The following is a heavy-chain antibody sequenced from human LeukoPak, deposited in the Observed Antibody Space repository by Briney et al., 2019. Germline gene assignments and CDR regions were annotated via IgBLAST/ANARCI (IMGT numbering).Heavy chain of an antibody. CDR1: GGSISSSSYY. Sequence: SETLSLTCTVSGGSISSSSYYWGWIRQPPGKGLEWIGSIYYSGSTYYNPPLKSRVTISVDTSKNQFSLKLSSVTAADTAVYYCARVSWPYCGGDCYPGLWDWGQGTRVTVSS. V-gene: IGHV4-39*01. CDR3: ARVSWPYCGGDCYPGLWD. J-gene: IGHJ4*02. CDR2: IYYSGST. D-gene: IGHD2-21*01.